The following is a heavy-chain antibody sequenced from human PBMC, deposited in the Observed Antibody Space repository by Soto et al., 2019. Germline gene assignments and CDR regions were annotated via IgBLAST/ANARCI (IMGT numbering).Heavy chain of an antibody. Sequence: GGSLRLSCAASGFTFGSYSMNWVRQAPGKGLEWVSYISSSSSTIYYADSVKGRFTISRDNAKNSLYLQMNSLRDEDTAVYYCARDRNTAMEPHDAFDIWGQGTMVTVSS. J-gene: IGHJ3*02. CDR1: GFTFGSYS. D-gene: IGHD5-18*01. CDR3: ARDRNTAMEPHDAFDI. CDR2: ISSSSSTI. V-gene: IGHV3-48*02.